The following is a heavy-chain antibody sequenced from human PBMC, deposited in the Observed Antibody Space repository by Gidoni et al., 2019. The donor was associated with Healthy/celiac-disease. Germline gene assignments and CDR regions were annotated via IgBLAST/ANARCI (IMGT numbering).Heavy chain of an antibody. CDR2: IYSGGST. CDR1: GFTVSSNY. CDR3: AYRSDFWSGYSISFDY. V-gene: IGHV3-53*01. D-gene: IGHD3-3*01. J-gene: IGHJ4*02. Sequence: EVPPVESGGVLIQPGGSLRLSCAASGFTVSSNYMSWVRQDPGKGLEWVAVIYSGGSTDYADSVKGRFTISRDNSKNTLYLKMNSLRAEDTAVYYCAYRSDFWSGYSISFDYWGQGTLVTVSS.